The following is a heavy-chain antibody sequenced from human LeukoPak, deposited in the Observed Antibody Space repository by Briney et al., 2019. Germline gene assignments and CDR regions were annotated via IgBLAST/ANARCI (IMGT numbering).Heavy chain of an antibody. Sequence: GGSLRLSCAASGFTFSSYSMNWVRQAPGKGLEWVSYISSSSSTIYYADSVKGRFTISRDNAKNSLYLQMNSLRAEDTAVYYCARDVYGSGKSWFDPWGQGTLVTVSS. CDR2: ISSSSSTI. CDR3: ARDVYGSGKSWFDP. D-gene: IGHD3-10*01. CDR1: GFTFSSYS. J-gene: IGHJ5*02. V-gene: IGHV3-48*01.